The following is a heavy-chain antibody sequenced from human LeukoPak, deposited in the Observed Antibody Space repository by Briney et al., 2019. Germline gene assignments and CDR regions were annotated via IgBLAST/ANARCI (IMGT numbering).Heavy chain of an antibody. D-gene: IGHD3-22*01. J-gene: IGHJ4*02. CDR1: EFTVSSNY. V-gene: IGHV3-53*01. CDR2: IYSGGST. CDR3: ASHTYYYDSSGRPGGY. Sequence: PGGSLRLSCAASEFTVSSNYMSWVRQAPGKGLEWVSVIYSGGSTYYADSVKGRFTISRDNSKNTLYLQMNSLRAEDTAVYYCASHTYYYDSSGRPGGYWGQGTLVTVSS.